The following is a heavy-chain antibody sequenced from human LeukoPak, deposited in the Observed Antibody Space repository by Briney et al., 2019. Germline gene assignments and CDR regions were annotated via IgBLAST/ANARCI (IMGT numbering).Heavy chain of an antibody. V-gene: IGHV3-48*03. CDR3: ARSLGYCSSTSCRNII. D-gene: IGHD2-2*01. CDR1: GFTFDIYE. J-gene: IGHJ4*02. Sequence: TGGSLRLSCAASGFTFDIYEMNWVRQAPGKGLEWVSYISSSGSTIYYADSVKGRFTISRDNAKNSLYLQMNSLRAEDTAVYYCARSLGYCSSTSCRNIIWGQGTLVTVSS. CDR2: ISSSGSTI.